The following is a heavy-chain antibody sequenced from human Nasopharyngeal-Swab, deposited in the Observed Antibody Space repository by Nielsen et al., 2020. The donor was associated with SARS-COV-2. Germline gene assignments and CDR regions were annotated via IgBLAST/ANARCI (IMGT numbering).Heavy chain of an antibody. Sequence: SLKTHCAASGFTFGAYAMHWVRQAPVKGLAWVSGISWNSGSIGYADSVKGRFTISRDNAKNSLYLQMNSLRAEDTALYYCANPGYLDAFDIWGQGTMVTVSS. CDR2: ISWNSGSI. J-gene: IGHJ3*02. CDR1: GFTFGAYA. V-gene: IGHV3-9*01. CDR3: ANPGYLDAFDI. D-gene: IGHD3-9*01.